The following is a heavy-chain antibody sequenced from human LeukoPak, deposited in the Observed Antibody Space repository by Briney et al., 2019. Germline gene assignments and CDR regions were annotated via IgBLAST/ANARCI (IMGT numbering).Heavy chain of an antibody. CDR3: AKNSEFYGSGKNS. CDR2: IIPIFGTA. V-gene: IGHV1-69*05. Sequence: ASVKVSCKASGGTFSSYAISWVRQAPGQGLEWMGGIIPIFGTANYAQKFQGRVTITTDESTSTAYMELSSLRSEDTAVYYCAKNSEFYGSGKNSWGQGTLVAVTS. CDR1: GGTFSSYA. J-gene: IGHJ4*02. D-gene: IGHD3-10*01.